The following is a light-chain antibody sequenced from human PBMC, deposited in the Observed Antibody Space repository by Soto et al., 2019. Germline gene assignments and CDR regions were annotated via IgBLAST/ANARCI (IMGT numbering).Light chain of an antibody. V-gene: IGKV3-20*01. CDR3: QQYGSSLIT. CDR2: SSS. Sequence: EIVLTQSPGTLSLSPGERGTLSCRASQSISSTLLAWYQQKTGQAPRLLIYSSSIRATGIPDRFSGSGSGTDFTLTISSLEPEDFAVYYCQQYGSSLITFGQGTRLEI. J-gene: IGKJ5*01. CDR1: QSISSTL.